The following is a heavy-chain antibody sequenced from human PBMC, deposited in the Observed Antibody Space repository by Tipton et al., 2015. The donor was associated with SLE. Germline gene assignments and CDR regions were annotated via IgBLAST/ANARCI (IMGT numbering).Heavy chain of an antibody. D-gene: IGHD1-26*01. J-gene: IGHJ3*01. CDR1: GGSISSGGYY. Sequence: TLSLTCTVSGGSISSGGYYWSWIRQYPGKGLEWIGYISYSGSTNYNSSLKSRLTISVDTSKNQFSLKLSSVTAADTAVYYCARGAPGTLRAFDFWVQGTVVTVSS. V-gene: IGHV4-31*03. CDR2: ISYSGST. CDR3: ARGAPGTLRAFDF.